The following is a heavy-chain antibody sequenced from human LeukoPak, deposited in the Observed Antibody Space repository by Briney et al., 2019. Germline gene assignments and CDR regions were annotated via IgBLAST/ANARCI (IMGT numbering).Heavy chain of an antibody. CDR2: IESKSDGGTT. Sequence: GGSLRLSCAASGFTFTAAWMSWVRQAPGKGLEWVGRIESKSDGGTTYYAAPVKGRFTISRDDLKNTLYLQMNSLKTEDTAVYFCTLDDVGLAPDYWGLGTLVTVSS. CDR3: TLDDVGLAPDY. J-gene: IGHJ4*02. V-gene: IGHV3-15*04. CDR1: GFTFTAAW. D-gene: IGHD3-16*01.